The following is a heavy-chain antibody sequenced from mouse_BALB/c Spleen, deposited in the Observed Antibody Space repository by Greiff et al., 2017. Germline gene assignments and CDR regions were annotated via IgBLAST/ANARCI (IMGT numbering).Heavy chain of an antibody. Sequence: ESGPGLVKPSQSLSLTCSVTGYSITSGYYWNWIRQFPGNKLEWMGYISYDGSNNYNPSLKNRISITRDTSKNQFFLKLNSVTTEDTATYYCARDRIRYYFDYWGQGTTLTVSS. CDR1: GYSITSGYY. V-gene: IGHV3-6*02. CDR2: ISYDGSN. CDR3: ARDRIRYYFDY. J-gene: IGHJ2*01.